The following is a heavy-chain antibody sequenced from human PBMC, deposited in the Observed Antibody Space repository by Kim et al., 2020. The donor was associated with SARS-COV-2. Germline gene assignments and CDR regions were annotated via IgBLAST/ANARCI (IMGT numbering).Heavy chain of an antibody. D-gene: IGHD3-22*01. V-gene: IGHV4-61*02. CDR1: GGSISSGSYY. CDR3: ARTWGYYYDSSGLTYYYYYGMDV. CDR2: IYTSGST. J-gene: IGHJ6*02. Sequence: SETLSLTCTVSGGSISSGSYYWSWIRQPAGKGLEWIGRIYTSGSTNYNPSLKSRVTISVDTSKNQFSLKLSSVTAADTAVYYCARTWGYYYDSSGLTYYYYYGMDVWGQGTTVTVSS.